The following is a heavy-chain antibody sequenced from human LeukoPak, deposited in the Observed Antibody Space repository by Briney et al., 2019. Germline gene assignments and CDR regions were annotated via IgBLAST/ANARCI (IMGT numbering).Heavy chain of an antibody. CDR3: TRTTPGSGWYDY. D-gene: IGHD6-19*01. Sequence: SETLSLTCTVSGGSISSYYWSWIRQPPGKGLEWIGYISYSGITNYNPSLKSRVTISVDTSKKQISLRLTSVTAADTAVYYCTRTTPGSGWYDYWGQGTLVTVSS. V-gene: IGHV4-59*01. J-gene: IGHJ4*02. CDR1: GGSISSYY. CDR2: ISYSGIT.